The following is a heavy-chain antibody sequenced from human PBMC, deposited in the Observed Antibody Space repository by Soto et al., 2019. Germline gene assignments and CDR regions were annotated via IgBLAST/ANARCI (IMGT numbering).Heavy chain of an antibody. V-gene: IGHV1-69*13. Sequence: SVKVSCKASGGTFSSYAISWVRQAPGQGLEWMGGIIPIFGTANYAQKFQGRVTITADESTSTAYMELSSLRSEDTAVYYCASLSTRVTIFGVVIMSPPYYYYGMDVWGQGTTVTVSS. CDR3: ASLSTRVTIFGVVIMSPPYYYYGMDV. CDR1: GGTFSSYA. D-gene: IGHD3-3*01. CDR2: IIPIFGTA. J-gene: IGHJ6*02.